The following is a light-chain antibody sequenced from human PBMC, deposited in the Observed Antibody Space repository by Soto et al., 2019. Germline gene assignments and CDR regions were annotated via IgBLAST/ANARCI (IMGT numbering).Light chain of an antibody. CDR3: QQYDNLPIT. CDR2: DTS. Sequence: DIQMIQSPSSLSASVGDRVTITCQARQDIKHYLNWYQQKPGKAPNLLIYDTSVLETGVPSRFSGSKSGTDFTFTISSLQPEDVATYYCQQYDNLPITFGQGTRLEIK. V-gene: IGKV1-33*01. CDR1: QDIKHY. J-gene: IGKJ5*01.